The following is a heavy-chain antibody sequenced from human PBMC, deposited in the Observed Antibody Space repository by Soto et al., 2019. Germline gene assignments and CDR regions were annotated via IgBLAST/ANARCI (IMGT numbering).Heavy chain of an antibody. CDR1: GFTFSSYS. D-gene: IGHD6-6*01. CDR2: ISSSSSYI. CDR3: ARGGAAHNWFDP. Sequence: GGSLRLSCSASGFTFSSYSMNWVRQAPGKGLEWVSSISSSSSYIYYADSVKGRFTISRDNAKNSLYLQMNSLRAEDTAVYYCARGGAAHNWFDPWGKGTLVTVSS. J-gene: IGHJ5*02. V-gene: IGHV3-21*01.